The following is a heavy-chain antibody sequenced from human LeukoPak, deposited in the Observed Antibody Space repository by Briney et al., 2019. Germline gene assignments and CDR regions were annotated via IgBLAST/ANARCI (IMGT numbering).Heavy chain of an antibody. J-gene: IGHJ6*03. CDR2: IYTSGST. CDR1: GGSISSYY. Sequence: SETLSLTCTVSGGSISSYYWSWIRQPAGKGLEWIGRIYTSGSTNYNPSLKSRVTMSVDTSKNQFSLKLSSVTAADTAVYYCARVSRDNWNFNYYYYMDVWGKGTTVTVSS. CDR3: ARVSRDNWNFNYYYYMDV. D-gene: IGHD1-1*01. V-gene: IGHV4-4*07.